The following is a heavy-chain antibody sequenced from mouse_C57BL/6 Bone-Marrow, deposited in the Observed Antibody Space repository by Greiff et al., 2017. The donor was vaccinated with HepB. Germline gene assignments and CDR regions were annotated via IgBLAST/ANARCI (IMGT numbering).Heavy chain of an antibody. Sequence: EVKLMESGEGLVKPGGSLKLSCAASGFTFSSYAMSWVRQTPEKRLEWVAYISSGGDYIYYADTVKGRFTISRDNARNTLYLQMSSLKSEDTAMCYCTRVLYAMDYWGQGTSVTVSS. CDR1: GFTFSSYA. V-gene: IGHV5-9-1*02. CDR2: ISSGGDYI. CDR3: TRVLYAMDY. J-gene: IGHJ4*01.